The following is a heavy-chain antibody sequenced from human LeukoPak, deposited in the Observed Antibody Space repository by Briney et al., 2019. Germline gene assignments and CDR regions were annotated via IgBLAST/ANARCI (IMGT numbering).Heavy chain of an antibody. CDR3: ARGGQYCSGGSCYLNFDY. Sequence: ASVKVSCKASGYTFTSYGISWVRQAPGQGLEWMGWINAYNGNTNYAQKLQGRVTMTTDTSTSTAYMELRSLRSDDTAVYYCARGGQYCSGGSCYLNFDYWGQGTLVTVSS. D-gene: IGHD2-15*01. CDR2: INAYNGNT. J-gene: IGHJ4*02. CDR1: GYTFTSYG. V-gene: IGHV1-18*01.